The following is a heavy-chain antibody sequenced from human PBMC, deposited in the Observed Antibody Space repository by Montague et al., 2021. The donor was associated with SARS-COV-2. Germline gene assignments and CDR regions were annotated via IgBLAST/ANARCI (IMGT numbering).Heavy chain of an antibody. V-gene: IGHV4-4*07. CDR3: SRDWDFSSLHEAEDYFDY. D-gene: IGHD6-13*01. Sequence: SETLSLTCSVSGGSTSGYFWSWIRQPAGKGLEWIGRIYYSGGIFDRGRTKYHPSLKSRVTVSIDTSRNQSSLSLNSVTAADTAVYFCSRDWDFSSLHEAEDYFDYWGQGILVAVSS. J-gene: IGHJ4*02. CDR2: IYYSGGIFDRGRT. CDR1: GGSTSGYF.